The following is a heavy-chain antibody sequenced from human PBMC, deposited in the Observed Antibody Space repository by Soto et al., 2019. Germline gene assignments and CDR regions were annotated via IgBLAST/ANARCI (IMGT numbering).Heavy chain of an antibody. CDR2: IKSKTDGGTT. Sequence: GGSLRLSCAASGFTFSNAWMNWVRQAPGKGLEWVGRIKSKTDGGTTDYAAPVKGRFTISRDDSKNTLYLQMNSLKTEDTAVYYCTTDMGSHYDFWSGYWDPYYYGMDVWGQGTTVTVSS. J-gene: IGHJ6*02. D-gene: IGHD3-3*01. CDR1: GFTFSNAW. V-gene: IGHV3-15*07. CDR3: TTDMGSHYDFWSGYWDPYYYGMDV.